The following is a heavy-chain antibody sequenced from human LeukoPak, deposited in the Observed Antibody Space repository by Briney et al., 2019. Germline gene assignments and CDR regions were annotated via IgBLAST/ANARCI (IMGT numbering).Heavy chain of an antibody. J-gene: IGHJ3*02. V-gene: IGHV3-23*01. CDR1: GFTFSSYA. D-gene: IGHD3-22*01. Sequence: GGSLRLSCAASGFTFSSYAMSWVRQAPGKGLEWVSAISGSGGSTYYADSVKGRFTISRDNSKNTLYLQMNSLRDEDTAVYYCARDNYYDSSGYNAFDIWGQGTMVTVSS. CDR3: ARDNYYDSSGYNAFDI. CDR2: ISGSGGST.